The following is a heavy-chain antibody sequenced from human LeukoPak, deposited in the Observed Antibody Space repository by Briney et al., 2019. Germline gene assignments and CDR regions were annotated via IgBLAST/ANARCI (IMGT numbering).Heavy chain of an antibody. CDR1: GFTFSNYS. CDR2: ISSSSSYI. D-gene: IGHD3-9*01. J-gene: IGHJ4*02. V-gene: IGHV3-21*01. Sequence: GGSLRLSCAASGFTFSNYSITWVRQAPGKGLEWVSSISSSSSYIYYADSVKGRFTISRDNARNSLFLQMNSQRAEDTAVYYCARGGRSTYFDWSPDYWGQGTLVTVSS. CDR3: ARGGRSTYFDWSPDY.